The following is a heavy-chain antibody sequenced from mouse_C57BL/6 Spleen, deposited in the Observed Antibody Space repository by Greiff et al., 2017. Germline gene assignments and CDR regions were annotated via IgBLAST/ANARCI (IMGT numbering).Heavy chain of an antibody. D-gene: IGHD1-1*01. J-gene: IGHJ3*01. CDR1: GFTFSDYG. Sequence: EVKLVESGGGLVKPGGSLKLSCAASGFTFSDYGMHWVRQAPEKGLEWVAYISSGSSTIYYADTVKGRFTISRDNAKNTLFLQMTSLRSEVTAMYYCARDFITAVVVPFAYWGQGTLVTVSA. CDR2: ISSGSSTI. CDR3: ARDFITAVVVPFAY. V-gene: IGHV5-17*01.